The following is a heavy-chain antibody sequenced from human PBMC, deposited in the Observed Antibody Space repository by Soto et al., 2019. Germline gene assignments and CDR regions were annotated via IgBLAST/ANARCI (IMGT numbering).Heavy chain of an antibody. D-gene: IGHD5-12*01. CDR1: GGSFSGYY. J-gene: IGHJ6*03. Sequence: SETLSLTCAVYGGSFSGYYWSWIRQPPGKGLEWIGEINHSGSTNYNPSLKSRVTISVDTSKNQFSLKLSSVTAADTAVYYCARAYSGYDSYYYYYCYMDFWGKGTMVTLSS. CDR3: ARAYSGYDSYYYYYCYMDF. V-gene: IGHV4-34*01. CDR2: INHSGST.